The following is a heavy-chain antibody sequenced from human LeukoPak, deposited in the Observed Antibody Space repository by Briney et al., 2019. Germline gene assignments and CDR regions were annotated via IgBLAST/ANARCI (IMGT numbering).Heavy chain of an antibody. Sequence: SGGSLRLSCAASGFTFSRYEMNWVRQAPGKGLEWVSYISSSGNIIYYADSVKGRFTISRDNAKNSLFLQMNSLRAEDTAIYYCARLVSRISSYWGQGTLVTVSS. D-gene: IGHD6-6*01. J-gene: IGHJ4*02. CDR3: ARLVSRISSY. CDR2: ISSSGNII. V-gene: IGHV3-48*03. CDR1: GFTFSRYE.